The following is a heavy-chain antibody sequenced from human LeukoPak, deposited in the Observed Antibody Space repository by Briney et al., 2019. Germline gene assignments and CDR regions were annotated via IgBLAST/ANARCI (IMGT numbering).Heavy chain of an antibody. J-gene: IGHJ4*02. CDR2: INSDGSVT. D-gene: IGHD1-26*01. V-gene: IGHV3-74*01. CDR3: ERDLGGYHDY. CDR1: GFTFRNYW. Sequence: GGSLRLSCAASGFTFRNYWMHWVRQAPGKGLVWVSRINSDGSVTSYADSVKGRFTISRDNAKNTLFLQMNSLRAEDTAVYYCERDLGGYHDYWAREPWSPSPQ.